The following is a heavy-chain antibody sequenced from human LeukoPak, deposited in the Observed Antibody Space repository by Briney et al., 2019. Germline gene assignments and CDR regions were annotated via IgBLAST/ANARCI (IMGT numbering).Heavy chain of an antibody. J-gene: IGHJ5*01. CDR3: ARTHYSGCYWFDS. Sequence: GGSLRLSCAASGFTVSSNYMSWVRQAPGKGLEWVSVIYSGGSTYYADSVKGRFTISRRNSENTLYLEMNSLRPEDTAIYYCARTHYSGCYWFDSWGQGTVLTLSS. CDR1: GFTVSSNY. D-gene: IGHD1-26*01. CDR2: IYSGGST. V-gene: IGHV3-53*04.